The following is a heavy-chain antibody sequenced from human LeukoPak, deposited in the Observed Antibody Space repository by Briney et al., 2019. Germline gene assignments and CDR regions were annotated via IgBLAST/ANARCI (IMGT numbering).Heavy chain of an antibody. D-gene: IGHD3-16*02. CDR3: TSTTGYDYVWGSYRPFDY. Sequence: GGSLRLSCAASGFTFSGSAMHWVRQASGKGLEWVGRIRSKANSYATAYAASVKGRFTISRDDSKNAAYLQMNSLKTEDTAVYYCTSTTGYDYVWGSYRPFDYWGQGTLVTVSS. CDR1: GFTFSGSA. V-gene: IGHV3-73*01. J-gene: IGHJ4*02. CDR2: IRSKANSYAT.